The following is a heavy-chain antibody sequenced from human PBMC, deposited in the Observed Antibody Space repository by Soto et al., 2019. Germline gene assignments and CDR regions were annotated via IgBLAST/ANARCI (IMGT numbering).Heavy chain of an antibody. CDR1: GFTFSSHG. V-gene: IGHV3-33*01. CDR2: IWYDGINK. J-gene: IGHJ5*02. Sequence: SLRLSYGAAGFTFSSHGMHWVRQATGKVLEWVAVIWYDGINKYYADFVKGRFTISRDNSKNTLYLQMNSLRAEDTALYYCTTDQSTASWFDPWGQGTLVTVFS. D-gene: IGHD4-17*01. CDR3: TTDQSTASWFDP.